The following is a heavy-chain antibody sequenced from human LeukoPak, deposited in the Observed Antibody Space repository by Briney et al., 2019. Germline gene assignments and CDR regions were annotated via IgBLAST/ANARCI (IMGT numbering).Heavy chain of an antibody. CDR1: GYTFTSYG. D-gene: IGHD3-22*01. J-gene: IGHJ4*02. CDR3: AISSSYYYDSSGLPDLDY. V-gene: IGHV1-18*01. CDR2: ISAYNGNT. Sequence: ASVKVSCKASGYTFTSYGISWVRQAPGQGLEWMGWISAYNGNTNYAQKLQGRVTMTTDTSTSTAYMELRSLRSDDTAVYYCAISSSYYYDSSGLPDLDYWGQGTLVTVSS.